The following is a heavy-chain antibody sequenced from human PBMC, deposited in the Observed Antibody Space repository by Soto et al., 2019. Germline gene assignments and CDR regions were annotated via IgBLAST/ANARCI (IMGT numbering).Heavy chain of an antibody. CDR1: GGSFSGYY. D-gene: IGHD4-17*01. Sequence: PSETLSLTCAVYGGSFSGYYWSWIRQPPGKGLEWIGEINHSGSTNYNPSLKSRVTISVDTSKNQFSLKLSSVTAADTAVYYCARSMTTVVTLDYWGKGTLVTVSS. CDR3: ARSMTTVVTLDY. CDR2: INHSGST. J-gene: IGHJ4*02. V-gene: IGHV4-34*01.